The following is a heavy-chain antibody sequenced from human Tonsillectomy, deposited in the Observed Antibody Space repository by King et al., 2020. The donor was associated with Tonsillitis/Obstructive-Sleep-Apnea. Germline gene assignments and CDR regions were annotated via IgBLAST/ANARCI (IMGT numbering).Heavy chain of an antibody. CDR3: ARGSTTKKAFAY. V-gene: IGHV4-34*01. J-gene: IGHJ4*02. Sequence: VQLQQWGAGLLKPSETLSLTCAVYGGSFSGYYWNWIRQPPGKGLEWIGEINHSGSTNYNPSLKSRVTISVDTSKNQFSLNLNSVTAADTAVYYCARGSTTKKAFAYWGQGTLVTVSS. CDR1: GGSFSGYY. CDR2: INHSGST. D-gene: IGHD2-2*01.